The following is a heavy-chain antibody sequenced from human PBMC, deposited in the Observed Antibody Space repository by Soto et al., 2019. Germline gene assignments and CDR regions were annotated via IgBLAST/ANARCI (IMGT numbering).Heavy chain of an antibody. V-gene: IGHV3-23*01. D-gene: IGHD1-1*01. Sequence: EMQLLDSGGGLVQPGGSLRLSCAASGFTFSNFAMSWVRQAPGKGLEWVSGVYGGGNGALYADSVKGRFIISRDNSKNTLYLHMNSLRAGDTAVYYCAKFEGALHHNYHMDVWGQGTTVTVSS. J-gene: IGHJ6*02. CDR2: VYGGGNGA. CDR1: GFTFSNFA. CDR3: AKFEGALHHNYHMDV.